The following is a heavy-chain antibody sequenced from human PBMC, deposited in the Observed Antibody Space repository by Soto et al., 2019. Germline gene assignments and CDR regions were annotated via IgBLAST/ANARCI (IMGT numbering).Heavy chain of an antibody. CDR1: GFPFSSYG. D-gene: IGHD2-15*01. Sequence: QVQLVEYGGGVVQPGRSLRLSCAASGFPFSSYGMHWVRQAPGKGLDWVALISYDGSNKYYAESVKGRFTISRDNSKHTRYLEMSSLRVEDTAVYYCAGGQYYFDYCGQGTLVSVSS. CDR2: ISYDGSNK. V-gene: IGHV3-30*03. J-gene: IGHJ4*02. CDR3: AGGQYYFDY.